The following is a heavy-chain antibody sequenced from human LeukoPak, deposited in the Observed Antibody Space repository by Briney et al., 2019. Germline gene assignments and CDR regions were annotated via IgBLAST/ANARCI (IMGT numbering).Heavy chain of an antibody. D-gene: IGHD1-26*01. Sequence: GGSLRLSCEASGFTFSSYALTWVRQPPGKGLGWSSGISNSGGSTYYADSVKGRFTISRDNSKNTLYLQMNSLRAEDTALYYCAKRVGTSTSPLDYWGQGTLVTVSS. CDR1: GFTFSSYA. CDR2: ISNSGGST. CDR3: AKRVGTSTSPLDY. V-gene: IGHV3-23*01. J-gene: IGHJ4*02.